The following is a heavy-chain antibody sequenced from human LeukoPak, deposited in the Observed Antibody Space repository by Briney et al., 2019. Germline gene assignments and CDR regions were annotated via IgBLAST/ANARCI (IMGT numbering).Heavy chain of an antibody. J-gene: IGHJ3*02. Sequence: SETLSLTCTVSGGSISSYYWSWIRQPPGKGLEWIGYIYYSGSTNYNPSLKSRVTISVDTSKNQFSLKLSSVTAADTAVYYCARQRRVWISDIVVVVAATPDAFDIWGQGTMVTVSS. V-gene: IGHV4-59*08. D-gene: IGHD2-15*01. CDR2: IYYSGST. CDR1: GGSISSYY. CDR3: ARQRRVWISDIVVVVAATPDAFDI.